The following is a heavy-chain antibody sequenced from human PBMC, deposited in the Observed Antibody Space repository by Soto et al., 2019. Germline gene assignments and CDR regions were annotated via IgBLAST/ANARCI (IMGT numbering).Heavy chain of an antibody. V-gene: IGHV3-48*03. CDR2: ISSSGSTI. Sequence: GGSLRLSCAASGFTVSSYEMNWVRQAPGKGLEWVSYISSSGSTIYYADSVKVRFTISRDNAKNSLYLQMNSLRAEDTAVYYCARENGYDSSGSLDYWGQGTLVTVSS. CDR1: GFTVSSYE. D-gene: IGHD3-22*01. CDR3: ARENGYDSSGSLDY. J-gene: IGHJ4*02.